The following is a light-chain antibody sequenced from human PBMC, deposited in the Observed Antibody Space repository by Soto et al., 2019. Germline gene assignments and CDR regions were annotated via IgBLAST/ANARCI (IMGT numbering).Light chain of an antibody. J-gene: IGKJ1*01. CDR2: GAS. CDR3: HQATSGLRT. Sequence: PGERVTLSCRASQSVSSSYLTWYQQKPGQAPRLLIYGASIRATGVPARFSGSGSGTEFTLTIDSLQSEDFAVFYCHQATSGLRTFGRGTKVDIK. CDR1: QSVSSSY. V-gene: IGKV3D-7*01.